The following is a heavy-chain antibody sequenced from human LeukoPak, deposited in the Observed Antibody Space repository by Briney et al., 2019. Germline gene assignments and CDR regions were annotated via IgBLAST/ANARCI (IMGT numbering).Heavy chain of an antibody. Sequence: GGSLRLSCAASGFTFSSYAMSWVRQAPGKGLEWVANIKQDGSEKYYVDSVKGRFTISRDNAKNSLYLQMNSLRAEDTAVYYCARVDRDSSSWYLYYFDYWGQGTLVTVSS. D-gene: IGHD6-13*01. CDR1: GFTFSSYA. CDR3: ARVDRDSSSWYLYYFDY. CDR2: IKQDGSEK. V-gene: IGHV3-7*01. J-gene: IGHJ4*02.